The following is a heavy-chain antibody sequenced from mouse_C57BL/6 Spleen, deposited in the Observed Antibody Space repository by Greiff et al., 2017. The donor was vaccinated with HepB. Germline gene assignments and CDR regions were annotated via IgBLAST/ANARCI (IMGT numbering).Heavy chain of an antibody. CDR2: ISYSGST. J-gene: IGHJ4*01. CDR3: ARDKTGKGAMDY. CDR1: GYSITSGYD. V-gene: IGHV3-1*01. D-gene: IGHD4-1*01. Sequence: VQLKESGPGMVKPSQSLSLTCTVTGYSITSGYDWHWIRHFPGNKLEWVGYISYSGSTNYNPTLKSRIPITHDPSTNHFFLKLNSVTTEDTATYYCARDKTGKGAMDYWGQGTSVTVSS.